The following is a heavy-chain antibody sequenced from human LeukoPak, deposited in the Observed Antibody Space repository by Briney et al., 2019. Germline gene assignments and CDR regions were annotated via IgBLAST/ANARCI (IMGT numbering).Heavy chain of an antibody. CDR3: AHSSYGITMVRDTRTGAYYFDY. J-gene: IGHJ4*02. V-gene: IGHV2-5*02. CDR2: IYWDDDK. CDR1: GFSLSTSGVG. D-gene: IGHD3-10*01. Sequence: SGPTLVKPTQTLTLTCTFSGFSLSTSGVGVGWIRQPPGKALEWLALIYWDDDKRYSPSLKSRLTITEDTSKNQVVLTMTNMDPVDTATYYCAHSSYGITMVRDTRTGAYYFDYWGQGTLVTVSS.